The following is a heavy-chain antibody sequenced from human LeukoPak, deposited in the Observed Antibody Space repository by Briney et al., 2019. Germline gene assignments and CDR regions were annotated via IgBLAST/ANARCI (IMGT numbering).Heavy chain of an antibody. CDR3: ARDDTSAHFFDY. CDR1: GFTFKIYS. Sequence: PGGSLRPSCAASGFTFKIYSMNWVRQAPGKGLERVSSISSSSSHMYYADSVKGRFTISRDNAKNSLYLQMNTLRAEDTAVYYCARDDTSAHFFDYWGQGTLVTVPS. CDR2: ISSSSSHM. V-gene: IGHV3-21*01. J-gene: IGHJ4*02. D-gene: IGHD3-10*01.